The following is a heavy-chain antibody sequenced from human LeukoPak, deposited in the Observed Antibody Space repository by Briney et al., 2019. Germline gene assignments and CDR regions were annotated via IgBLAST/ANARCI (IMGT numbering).Heavy chain of an antibody. CDR3: AKGGYVDY. D-gene: IGHD3-16*01. CDR2: IKANGRET. CDR1: GFTFSTYW. V-gene: IGHV3-7*01. J-gene: IGHJ4*02. Sequence: GGSLRLSCAASGFTFSTYWMTWARQAPGKGLEWVANIKANGRETYYVDSVKGRFTISRDNAQKSLYLQLNSLRVEDTAIYYCAKGGYVDYCGQGSLVTVSS.